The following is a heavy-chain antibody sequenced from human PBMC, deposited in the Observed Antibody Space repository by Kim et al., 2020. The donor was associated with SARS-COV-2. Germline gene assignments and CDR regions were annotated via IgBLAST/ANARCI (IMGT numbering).Heavy chain of an antibody. CDR3: ARADDILTGYRSCDY. J-gene: IGHJ4*02. CDR2: ISAYNGNT. V-gene: IGHV1-18*01. CDR1: GYTFTSYG. D-gene: IGHD3-9*01. Sequence: ASVKVSCKASGYTFTSYGISWVRQAPGQGLEWMGWISAYNGNTNYAQKLQGRVTMTTDTSTSTAYMELRSLRSDDTAVYYCARADDILTGYRSCDYWGQGTLVTVSS.